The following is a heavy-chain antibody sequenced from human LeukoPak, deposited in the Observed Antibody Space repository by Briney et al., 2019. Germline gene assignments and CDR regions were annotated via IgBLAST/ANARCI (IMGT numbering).Heavy chain of an antibody. V-gene: IGHV3-74*03. D-gene: IGHD3-10*01. CDR1: GFTFSGHW. Sequence: AGSLRLSCVASGFTFSGHWMHWVRQVPGKGLVAVSRITPDGSATTYADSVKGRFTISRDNAKNTLYLEMNSLTAEDTALYYCTRSGYYNGYDYWGQGTLVTVSS. CDR3: TRSGYYNGYDY. J-gene: IGHJ4*02. CDR2: ITPDGSAT.